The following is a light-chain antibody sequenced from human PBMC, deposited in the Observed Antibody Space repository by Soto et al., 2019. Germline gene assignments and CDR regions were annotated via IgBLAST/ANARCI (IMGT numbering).Light chain of an antibody. Sequence: DIQMTQTPSSLSASVGDRVAITCRASQSMSSYLNWYQQKPGKAPKLLIYGTSSLQSGVPPRFSGSGSGTDFTLTISSLQPEDFATYYCQQSYNTPLTFGGGTQVDI. V-gene: IGKV1-39*01. CDR2: GTS. J-gene: IGKJ4*01. CDR1: QSMSSY. CDR3: QQSYNTPLT.